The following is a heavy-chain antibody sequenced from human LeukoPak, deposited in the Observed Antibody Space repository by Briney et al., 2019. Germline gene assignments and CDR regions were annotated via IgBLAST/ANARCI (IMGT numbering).Heavy chain of an antibody. D-gene: IGHD1-26*01. CDR3: ARGSSVGATTGLHS. V-gene: IGHV1-2*02. J-gene: IGHJ4*02. CDR2: INPNGGGT. Sequence: WINPNGGGTNYAQKFQDRVTMTRDTSISTAYMELSRLRSDDTAVYSCARGSSVGATTGLHSWGQGTLVTVSS.